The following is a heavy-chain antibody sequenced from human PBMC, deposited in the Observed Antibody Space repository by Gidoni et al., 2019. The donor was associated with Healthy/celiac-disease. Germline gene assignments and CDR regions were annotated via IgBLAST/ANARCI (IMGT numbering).Heavy chain of an antibody. J-gene: IGHJ4*02. CDR3: ARDWDYGGNPYFDY. D-gene: IGHD4-17*01. Sequence: EVQLVESGGGLVRPGGSLRLSCAASGFPFSSYSMNWVRQAPGQGLEWVSSISSSSSYIYYADSVKGRFTISRDNAKNSLYLQMNSLRAEDTAVYYCARDWDYGGNPYFDYWGQGTLVTVSS. CDR2: ISSSSSYI. CDR1: GFPFSSYS. V-gene: IGHV3-21*01.